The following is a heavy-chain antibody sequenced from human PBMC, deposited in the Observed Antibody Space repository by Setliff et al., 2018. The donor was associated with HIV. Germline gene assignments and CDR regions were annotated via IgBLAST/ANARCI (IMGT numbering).Heavy chain of an antibody. D-gene: IGHD3-9*01. Sequence: GGSLRLSCAASGFTFSNYEMNWVRQAPGKGLEWVSYISSSGSAIYYADSVKGRFTISRDNAKNSLYLQMNSLRAEDTAIYYCAKTSNTGYLFCSDYWGQGTLVTVSS. V-gene: IGHV3-48*03. CDR1: GFTFSNYE. CDR3: AKTSNTGYLFCSDY. CDR2: ISSSGSAI. J-gene: IGHJ4*02.